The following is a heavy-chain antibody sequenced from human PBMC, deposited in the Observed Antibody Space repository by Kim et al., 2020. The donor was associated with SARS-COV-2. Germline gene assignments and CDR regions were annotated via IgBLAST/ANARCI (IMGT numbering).Heavy chain of an antibody. D-gene: IGHD2-15*01. CDR1: GFTFNEYD. V-gene: IGHV3-9*01. CDR2: LSLDFERI. J-gene: IGHJ6*02. Sequence: GGSLRLSCTTSGFTFNEYDINWVRQPPGKGLSWLASLSLDFERIAYAASVEGRFTVSRANDKNSVYLQMTSLRVDDTALYYCGKDVVPGGMDVWGQGATVTVSS. CDR3: GKDVVPGGMDV.